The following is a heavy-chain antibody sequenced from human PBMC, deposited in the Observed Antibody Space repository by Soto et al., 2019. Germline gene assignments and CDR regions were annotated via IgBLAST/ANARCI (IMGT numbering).Heavy chain of an antibody. Sequence: QVQLQASGPGLVKPSETLSLTCTVSGGSISTYYWNWIRQPPGKGLEWIGYIYYGGSANYTPSLKSRVPIPVDTSKKQVSLKLSSVPAAATAVYYCARGGHCTNGVCSALDYCGQGALVTDSS. J-gene: IGHJ4*02. CDR2: IYYGGSA. D-gene: IGHD2-8*01. V-gene: IGHV4-59*08. CDR1: GGSISTYY. CDR3: ARGGHCTNGVCSALDY.